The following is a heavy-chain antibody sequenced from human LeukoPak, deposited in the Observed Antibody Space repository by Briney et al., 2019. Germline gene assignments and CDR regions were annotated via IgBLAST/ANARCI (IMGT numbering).Heavy chain of an antibody. CDR1: GFIFSHYG. CDR2: IQNDASTE. V-gene: IGHV3-33*05. Sequence: GRSLRLSCAASGFIFSHYGMHWVRRAPGKGLEWVAVIQNDASTENFADSVKGRFTISRDNSKNTVFLQMNSLRVEDTAVYYCARDNLQQLVHFDYWGQGTLVTVSS. D-gene: IGHD6-13*01. J-gene: IGHJ4*02. CDR3: ARDNLQQLVHFDY.